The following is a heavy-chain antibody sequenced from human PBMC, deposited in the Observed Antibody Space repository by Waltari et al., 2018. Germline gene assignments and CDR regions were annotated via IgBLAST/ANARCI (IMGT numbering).Heavy chain of an antibody. CDR3: ARQEALENGVFDI. Sequence: QVKLVQSGAEVKKPGAAVKVSCKAFGYTFRGYYMYWVRQAHGQGHEWRGGINPRTSDIDYSQKFQGRVSMTADTSINTVYMELGRLGSDDTAVDFCARQEALENGVFDIWGQGTKVSVSS. D-gene: IGHD3-3*01. V-gene: IGHV1-2*02. CDR2: INPRTSDI. CDR1: GYTFRGYY. J-gene: IGHJ3*02.